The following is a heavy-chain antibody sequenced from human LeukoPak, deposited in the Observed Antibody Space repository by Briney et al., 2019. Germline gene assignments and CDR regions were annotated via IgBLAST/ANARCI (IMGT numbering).Heavy chain of an antibody. V-gene: IGHV4-34*01. CDR1: GGSFSGYY. CDR2: INHSGST. CDR3: ARGGPSIVDP. D-gene: IGHD2-15*01. J-gene: IGHJ5*02. Sequence: SSETLSLTCAVYGGSFSGYYWSWIRQPPGKGLEWIGEINHSGSTNYNPSLKSRVTIPVDTSKNQFSLKLSSVTAADTAVYYCARGGPSIVDPWGQGNMVTVSS.